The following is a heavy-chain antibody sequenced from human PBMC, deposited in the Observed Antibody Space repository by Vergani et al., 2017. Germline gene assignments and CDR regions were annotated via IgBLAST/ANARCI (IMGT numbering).Heavy chain of an antibody. CDR1: GYTFSNYY. CDR3: ARGDYGILTGYRY. Sequence: VQSGAEVKKSGASVKVSCKTSGYTFSNYYMHWVRQAPGQGLEWMGIINPSGGHTNYAQKFQGRVTMTRDTSTSTVYMELSSLRSEDTAIYYCARGDYGILTGYRYWVQGTLVTVSA. D-gene: IGHD3-9*01. V-gene: IGHV1-46*03. J-gene: IGHJ4*02. CDR2: INPSGGHT.